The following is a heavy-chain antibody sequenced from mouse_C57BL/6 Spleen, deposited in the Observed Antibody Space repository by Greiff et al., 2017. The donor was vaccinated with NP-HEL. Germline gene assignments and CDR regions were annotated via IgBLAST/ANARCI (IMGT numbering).Heavy chain of an antibody. D-gene: IGHD1-1*01. J-gene: IGHJ2*01. CDR1: GYTFTSYW. Sequence: QVQLQQPGAELVKPGASVKMSCKASGYTFTSYWITWVKQRPGQGLEWIGDIYPGSGSTNYNEKFKSKATLTVDTSSSTAYMQLSSLTSEDSAVYYCARDPYYYGSSGFDYWGQGTTLTVSS. CDR2: IYPGSGST. CDR3: ARDPYYYGSSGFDY. V-gene: IGHV1-55*01.